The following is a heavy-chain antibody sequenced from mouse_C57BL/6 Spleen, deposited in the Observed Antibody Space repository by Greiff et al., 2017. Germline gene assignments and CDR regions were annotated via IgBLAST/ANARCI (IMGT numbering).Heavy chain of an antibody. J-gene: IGHJ2*01. V-gene: IGHV1-85*01. CDR1: GYTFTSYD. CDR2: LYPRDGSP. CDR3: ARSFYSNVGLFDD. Sequence: QVQLKQSGPELVKPGASVKLSCKASGYTFTSYDIHWVKQRPGLGLEWIGWLYPRDGSPQYNEKFKGKATLTVETSSSTAYMERHGRTSVDSAVYVCARSFYSNVGLFDDWGQGSTLTVSA. D-gene: IGHD2-5*01.